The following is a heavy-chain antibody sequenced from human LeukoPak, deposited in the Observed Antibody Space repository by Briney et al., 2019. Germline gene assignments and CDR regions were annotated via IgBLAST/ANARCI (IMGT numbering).Heavy chain of an antibody. D-gene: IGHD5-18*01. CDR2: TNSDGDTT. Sequence: PGGSLRLSCAASGFTFSTYWMHWVRQAPGEGLVWVSRTNSDGDTTHFADSVKGRFTISRDNAKNTLYLQMNSLRAEDTAVYYCARDLRYTYVYWGQGTLVTVSS. CDR3: ARDLRYTYVY. J-gene: IGHJ4*02. V-gene: IGHV3-74*01. CDR1: GFTFSTYW.